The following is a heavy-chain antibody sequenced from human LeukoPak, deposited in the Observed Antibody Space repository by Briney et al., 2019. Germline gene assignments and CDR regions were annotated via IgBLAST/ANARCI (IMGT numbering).Heavy chain of an antibody. J-gene: IGHJ4*02. Sequence: GGSLRLSCAASGFTFSSYTMHWVRQAPGKGLEYVSAISSNGGSTYYANSVKGRFTISRDNSKNTLYLQMGSLRAEDMAVYYCARGHTAVTRHFDFWGQGTLVTVSS. D-gene: IGHD4-17*01. V-gene: IGHV3-64*01. CDR3: ARGHTAVTRHFDF. CDR1: GFTFSSYT. CDR2: ISSNGGST.